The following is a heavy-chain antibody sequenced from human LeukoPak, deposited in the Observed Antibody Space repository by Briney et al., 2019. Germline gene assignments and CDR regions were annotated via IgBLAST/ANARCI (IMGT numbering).Heavy chain of an antibody. Sequence: PGGSLRLSCAASGFTFSSYGMHWVRQAPGKGLEWVAFIRYDGSNKYYADSVKGRFTISRDNSKNTLYLQMNSLRAEDTAVYYCAKVPRREDGYSSSWYFDPWGQGTLVTVSS. V-gene: IGHV3-30*02. CDR3: AKVPRREDGYSSSWYFDP. CDR1: GFTFSSYG. CDR2: IRYDGSNK. D-gene: IGHD6-13*01. J-gene: IGHJ5*02.